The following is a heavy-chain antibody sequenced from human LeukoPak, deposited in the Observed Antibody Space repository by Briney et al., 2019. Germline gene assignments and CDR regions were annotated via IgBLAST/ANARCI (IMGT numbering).Heavy chain of an antibody. J-gene: IGHJ4*02. Sequence: GGSLRLSCAASGFSVSTNYMSWVRQAPGKGLEWVSVIYSGDTTYYADSVKGRFTISRDNSKNTLYLQMNSLRAEDTAVYYCAKDWYYGSGALFYFDYWGQGTLVTVSS. CDR3: AKDWYYGSGALFYFDY. V-gene: IGHV3-53*01. CDR2: IYSGDTT. CDR1: GFSVSTNY. D-gene: IGHD3-10*01.